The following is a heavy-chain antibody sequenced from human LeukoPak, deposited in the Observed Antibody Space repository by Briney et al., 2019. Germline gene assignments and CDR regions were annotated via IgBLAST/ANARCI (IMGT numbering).Heavy chain of an antibody. J-gene: IGHJ4*02. D-gene: IGHD4-23*01. V-gene: IGHV4-38-2*01. CDR1: GYSISTGYY. Sequence: SETLSLTCSVSGYSISTGYYWGWVRQPPGRGLECIGIMYHSGTAYYNPSLKSRVTISIDTSKNQFSLRLSSVTAAGTAVYYCARFYGGNSNYFDYWAQGTRVTVSS. CDR3: ARFYGGNSNYFDY. CDR2: MYHSGTA.